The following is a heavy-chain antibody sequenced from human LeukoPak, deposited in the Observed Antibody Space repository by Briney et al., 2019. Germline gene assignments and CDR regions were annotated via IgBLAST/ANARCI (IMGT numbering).Heavy chain of an antibody. CDR2: IWYDGSNK. CDR3: ARDMGYYDYRGIDY. J-gene: IGHJ4*02. V-gene: IGHV3-33*01. Sequence: GRSLRLSCAASGFTFSSYGMHWVRQAPGKGLEWVAVIWYDGSNKYYADSVKGRFTISRDNSKNTLYLQMNSLRAEDTALYYCARDMGYYDYRGIDYWGQGTLVTVSS. CDR1: GFTFSSYG. D-gene: IGHD3-22*01.